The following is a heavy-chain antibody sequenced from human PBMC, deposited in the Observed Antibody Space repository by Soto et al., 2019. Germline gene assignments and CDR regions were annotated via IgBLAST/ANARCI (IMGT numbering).Heavy chain of an antibody. V-gene: IGHV4-61*01. CDR2: IYYSGST. Sequence: LSVPCTVFDVSGGNVSCRRICIQQHPGKGLEWIGYIYYSGSTNYNPSLKSRVTISVDTSKNQFSLKLSSVTAADTAVSCCGRDAIFVNGVDYWAQGTLRTGPS. J-gene: IGHJ4*02. D-gene: IGHD2-2*01. CDR3: GRDAIFVNGVDY. CDR1: DVSGGNVSCR.